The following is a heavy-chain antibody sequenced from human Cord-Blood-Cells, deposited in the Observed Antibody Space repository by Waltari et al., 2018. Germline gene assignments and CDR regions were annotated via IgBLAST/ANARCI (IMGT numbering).Heavy chain of an antibody. Sequence: QVQLVAAGGGVVQPGRSLRLPCAASGFTLRSYGMHWVRPAPGTRLEGVAGISYDGSNKYYADSGKGRFTISRDNSKNTLYLQINSLRAEDTAVYYCAKDAFYDFWSGYYDAFDIWGQGTMVTVSS. CDR1: GFTLRSYG. CDR2: ISYDGSNK. J-gene: IGHJ3*02. CDR3: AKDAFYDFWSGYYDAFDI. V-gene: IGHV3-30*18. D-gene: IGHD3-3*01.